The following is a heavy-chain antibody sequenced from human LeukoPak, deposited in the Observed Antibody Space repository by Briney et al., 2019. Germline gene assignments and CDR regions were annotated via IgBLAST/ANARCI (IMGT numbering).Heavy chain of an antibody. J-gene: IGHJ4*01. D-gene: IGHD4-11*01. CDR3: ATSQGYSNVLGGVYFDY. V-gene: IGHV4-4*02. Sequence: SETLSLTCTVSGGAISSSNWWSWVRQPPGKGLEWIGEIFHGGSTNYNPSLKSRVTISGDKSRNLISLKVSSVTAADTAVYYCATSQGYSNVLGGVYFDYWGHGTLVTVSS. CDR1: GGAISSSNW. CDR2: IFHGGST.